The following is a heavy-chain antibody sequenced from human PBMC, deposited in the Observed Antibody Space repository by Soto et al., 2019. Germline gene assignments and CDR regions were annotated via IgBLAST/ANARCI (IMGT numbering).Heavy chain of an antibody. Sequence: QVQLVESGGGEVQPGRSLTISCAASGFTFSTYGMHWVRQTPGKGLEWVAAILYDGTNKFYSDSVKGRFTISRDNFKNTLTLQMNSLRADDTAVYSCAKDLQSYGDYDYYCYGMDVWGLGTRVTVSS. D-gene: IGHD4-17*01. CDR2: ILYDGTNK. V-gene: IGHV3-30*18. J-gene: IGHJ6*02. CDR1: GFTFSTYG. CDR3: AKDLQSYGDYDYYCYGMDV.